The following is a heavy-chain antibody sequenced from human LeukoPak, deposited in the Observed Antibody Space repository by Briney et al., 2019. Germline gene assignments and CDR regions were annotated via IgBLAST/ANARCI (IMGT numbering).Heavy chain of an antibody. Sequence: SETLSLTCTVSGGSMSSYSWNWVRQPAGKGLEWIGRIYTSGAAIYNPSLRSRVTMSIDTSKSQLSLKLTSVTAADTAVYYCARVYWNYDGLAWLDPWGQGALVTVSS. CDR1: GGSMSSYS. CDR2: IYTSGAA. J-gene: IGHJ5*02. D-gene: IGHD1-7*01. V-gene: IGHV4-4*07. CDR3: ARVYWNYDGLAWLDP.